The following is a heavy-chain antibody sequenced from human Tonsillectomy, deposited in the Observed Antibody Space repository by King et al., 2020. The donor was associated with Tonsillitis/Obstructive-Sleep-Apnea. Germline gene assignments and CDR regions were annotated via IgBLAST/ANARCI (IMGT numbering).Heavy chain of an antibody. CDR3: ARLFGVVISNYYYGMDV. CDR2: ISAYNGNT. V-gene: IGHV1-18*01. CDR1: GYTFNSYG. D-gene: IGHD3-3*01. Sequence: VQLVQSGAEVKKPGASVKVSCKASGYTFNSYGISWVRQAPGQGLEWMGWISAYNGNTNCAQELQGRVTMTTDTSTSTAYMELRSLRSDDTAVYYCARLFGVVISNYYYGMDVWGQGTTVTVSS. J-gene: IGHJ6*02.